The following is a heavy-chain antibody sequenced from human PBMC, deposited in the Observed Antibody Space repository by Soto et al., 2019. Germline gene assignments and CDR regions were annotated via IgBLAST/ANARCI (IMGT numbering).Heavy chain of an antibody. V-gene: IGHV1-69*02. CDR2: IIPILGIA. J-gene: IGHJ6*02. CDR3: ACHKYSTPDYYYYYGMDV. CDR1: GGTFSSYT. D-gene: IGHD6-13*01. Sequence: GASVKVSCKASGGTFSSYTISWVRQAPGKGLEWMGRIIPILGIANYAQKFQGRVTITADKSTSTACMELSSLRSEDTAVYYCACHKYSTPDYYYYYGMDVWGQGTTVTVSS.